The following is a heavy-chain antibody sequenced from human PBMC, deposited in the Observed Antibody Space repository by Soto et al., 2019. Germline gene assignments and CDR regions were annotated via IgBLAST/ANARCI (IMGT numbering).Heavy chain of an antibody. CDR2: IIPILGIA. V-gene: IGHV1-69*08. CDR3: ARDPTYCGGDCYSDFDY. Sequence: QVQLVQSGAEVKKPGSSVKVSCKASGGTFSSYTISWVRQAPGQGLEWMGRIIPILGIANYAQKFQGRVTITADKSTSTAYMELRSLRSEDTAVYYCARDPTYCGGDCYSDFDYWGQGTLVTVSS. CDR1: GGTFSSYT. D-gene: IGHD2-21*01. J-gene: IGHJ4*02.